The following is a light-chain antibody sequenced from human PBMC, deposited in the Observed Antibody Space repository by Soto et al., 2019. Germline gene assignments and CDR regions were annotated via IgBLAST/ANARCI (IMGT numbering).Light chain of an antibody. CDR3: QVWDSSSDPYV. CDR2: YDS. CDR1: NIGSKS. V-gene: IGLV3-21*04. J-gene: IGLJ1*01. Sequence: SYELTQPPSVSVAPGKTARITCGGNNIGSKSVHWYQQKPGQAPVLVIYYDSDRPSRIPERFSGSNSGNTATLTISRVEAGDEADYYCQVWDSSSDPYVFGTGTKLTVL.